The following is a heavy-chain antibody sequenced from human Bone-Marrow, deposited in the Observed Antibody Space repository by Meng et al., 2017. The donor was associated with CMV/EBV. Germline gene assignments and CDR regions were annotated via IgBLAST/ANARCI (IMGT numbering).Heavy chain of an antibody. D-gene: IGHD3-10*01. CDR2: ISSSGTTI. CDR1: GFTFSSYE. Sequence: GGSLRLSCAASGFTFSSYEMNWVRQAPGKGLEWVSCISSSGTTIYYADSVKGRFTISRDNAKNSLYLQMNGLRAEDTALYFCARDRVRAVIPFYYYYGMDVWGQGTTVTVPS. J-gene: IGHJ6*02. V-gene: IGHV3-48*03. CDR3: ARDRVRAVIPFYYYYGMDV.